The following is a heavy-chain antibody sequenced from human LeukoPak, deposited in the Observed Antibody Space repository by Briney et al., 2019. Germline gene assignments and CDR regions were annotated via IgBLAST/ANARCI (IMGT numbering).Heavy chain of an antibody. J-gene: IGHJ4*02. CDR3: ARRVNRRSTSCPMCLDY. CDR2: VTQTGST. Sequence: SETLSLTCAVYGGSFSGYFWTWIRQPPGKGLEWIGEVTQTGSTNYNPSLKSRVTISVDTSKNQFSLKLTSVTAADTAVYYFARRVNRRSTSCPMCLDYWGQGDLVTVSS. V-gene: IGHV4-34*01. D-gene: IGHD2-2*01. CDR1: GGSFSGYF.